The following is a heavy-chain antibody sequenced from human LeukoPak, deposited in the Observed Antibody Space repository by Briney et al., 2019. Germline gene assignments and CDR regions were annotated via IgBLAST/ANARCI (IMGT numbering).Heavy chain of an antibody. D-gene: IGHD3-3*01. CDR1: GFTFSSYG. Sequence: QAGGSLRLSCAASGFTFSSYGMHWVRQAPGKGLEWVAFIRYDGSNKYYADSVKGRFTISRDNSKNTLYLQMGSLRAEDMAVYYCARVDGSDFWSGYYVNWGQGTLVTVSS. CDR2: IRYDGSNK. J-gene: IGHJ4*02. CDR3: ARVDGSDFWSGYYVN. V-gene: IGHV3-30*02.